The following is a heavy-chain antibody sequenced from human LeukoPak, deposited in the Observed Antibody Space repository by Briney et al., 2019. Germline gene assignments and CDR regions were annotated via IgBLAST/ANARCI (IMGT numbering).Heavy chain of an antibody. CDR3: ARDPPSDYGDYDY. J-gene: IGHJ4*02. CDR1: GFTFSSYA. Sequence: GGSLRLSCAASGFTFSSYAMSWVRQAPGKGLEWVSGISGSGDNTYYADSVKGRFTISRDNSKNTLYLQMNSLRAEDTAVYYCARDPPSDYGDYDYWGQGTLVTVSS. V-gene: IGHV3-23*01. D-gene: IGHD4-17*01. CDR2: ISGSGDNT.